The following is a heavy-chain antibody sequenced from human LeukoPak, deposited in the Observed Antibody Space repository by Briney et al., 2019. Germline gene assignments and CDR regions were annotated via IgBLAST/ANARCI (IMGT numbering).Heavy chain of an antibody. V-gene: IGHV3-74*01. Sequence: GGSLRLSCVASRFTFRTYGMQCVRQVPGKGLVWVSRISSDGSSTNYADSVKGRFTISRDNAKNTLYLEMNSLRAADTAVYYCARTGFNYGFDYWGQGTLVTVSS. CDR1: RFTFRTYG. J-gene: IGHJ4*02. CDR3: ARTGFNYGFDY. CDR2: ISSDGSST. D-gene: IGHD3-10*01.